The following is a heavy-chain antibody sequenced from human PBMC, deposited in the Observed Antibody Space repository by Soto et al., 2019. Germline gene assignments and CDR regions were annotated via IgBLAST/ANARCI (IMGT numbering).Heavy chain of an antibody. CDR1: GFTFSSYG. CDR2: IWYDGSNK. V-gene: IGHV3-33*01. J-gene: IGHJ5*02. D-gene: IGHD5-12*01. Sequence: GRSRRLAWGAGGFTFSSYGRHLVRQAPGKGLEWVAVIWYDGSNKYYADSVKGRFTISRDNSKNTLYLQMNSLIAEVTAVYYCARGVATIDPWGQGTLVTVSS. CDR3: ARGVATIDP.